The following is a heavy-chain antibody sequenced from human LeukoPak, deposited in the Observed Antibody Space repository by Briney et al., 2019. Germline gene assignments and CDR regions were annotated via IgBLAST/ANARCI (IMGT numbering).Heavy chain of an antibody. D-gene: IGHD5-12*01. V-gene: IGHV1-46*01. CDR1: GYTFTNNF. Sequence: ASVKVSCEASGYTFTNNFMHWVRQAPGQGLEWMGIINPSGDNTWYAQKFQGRVTMTRDMATSTDYMEVSSLRSEDTAVYYCARDNSVGDSAWWFDPWGQGTLVTVSS. CDR2: INPSGDNT. J-gene: IGHJ5*02. CDR3: ARDNSVGDSAWWFDP.